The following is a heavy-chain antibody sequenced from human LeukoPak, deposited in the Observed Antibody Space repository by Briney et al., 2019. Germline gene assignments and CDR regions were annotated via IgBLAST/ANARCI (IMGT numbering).Heavy chain of an antibody. CDR3: ARHGLYDSSDYWTFQH. D-gene: IGHD3-22*01. V-gene: IGHV3-11*06. CDR1: GFTFSDYY. Sequence: PGGSLRLSCAASGFTFSDYYTSWIRQAPGKGLEWVTYISGSSSYTNYADSVKGRFTISRDNAKNSLYLQMNSLRAEDTAVYYCARHGLYDSSDYWTFQHWGQGTLVTVSS. J-gene: IGHJ1*01. CDR2: ISGSSSYT.